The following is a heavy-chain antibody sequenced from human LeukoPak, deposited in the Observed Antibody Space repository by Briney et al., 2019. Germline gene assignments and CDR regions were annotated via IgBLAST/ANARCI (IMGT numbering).Heavy chain of an antibody. CDR2: ISSSGSTI. J-gene: IGHJ4*02. CDR3: AKDMLRGVRSYFDS. V-gene: IGHV3-11*01. Sequence: PGGSLRLSCAVSGFTFSDYYMSWIRQAPGKGLEWVSYISSSGSTIYYADSVKGRFTISRDNSKNTLYLQMNSLRAEDTAVYYCAKDMLRGVRSYFDSWGQGTLVTVSS. CDR1: GFTFSDYY. D-gene: IGHD3-10*01.